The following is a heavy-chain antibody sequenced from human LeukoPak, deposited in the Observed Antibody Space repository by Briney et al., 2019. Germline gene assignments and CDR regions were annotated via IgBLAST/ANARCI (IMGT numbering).Heavy chain of an antibody. V-gene: IGHV4-59*03. CDR1: GGSISSYY. D-gene: IGHD3-3*01. Sequence: SETLSLTCTVSGGSISSYYWSWIRQPPGKGLEWIGYIYYSGSTNYNPSLKSRVTISVDTSKNQFSLKVSSVTAADTAVYYCAVDFWSGYSPRGYFDYWGQGTLVTVSS. J-gene: IGHJ4*02. CDR2: IYYSGST. CDR3: AVDFWSGYSPRGYFDY.